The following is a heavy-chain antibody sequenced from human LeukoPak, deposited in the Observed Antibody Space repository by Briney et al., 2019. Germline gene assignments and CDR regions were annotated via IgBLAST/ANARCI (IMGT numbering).Heavy chain of an antibody. V-gene: IGHV1-24*01. Sequence: ASVKVSCKVSGYTLTELSMHWVRQAPGKGLEWVGGFDPEDGETIYAQKFQGRVTMTEDTSTDTAYMELSSLRSEDTAVYYCATGPRVAAAGTWFDPWGQGTLVTVSS. D-gene: IGHD6-13*01. J-gene: IGHJ5*02. CDR1: GYTLTELS. CDR2: FDPEDGET. CDR3: ATGPRVAAAGTWFDP.